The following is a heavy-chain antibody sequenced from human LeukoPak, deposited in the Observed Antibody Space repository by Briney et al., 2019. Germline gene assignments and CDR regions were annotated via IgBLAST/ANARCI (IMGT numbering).Heavy chain of an antibody. D-gene: IGHD4-17*01. CDR2: IYYGGST. J-gene: IGHJ4*02. V-gene: IGHV4-59*08. CDR3: ARQEDHDYGDYYVDY. CDR1: GDSIGSYY. Sequence: SETLSLTCTVSGDSIGSYYWSWIRQPPGKGLEWIGYIYYGGSTKYNPSLKSRVTISVDTSKNQFSLTLSSVTAADTAVYYCARQEDHDYGDYYVDYWGQGTLVTVSS.